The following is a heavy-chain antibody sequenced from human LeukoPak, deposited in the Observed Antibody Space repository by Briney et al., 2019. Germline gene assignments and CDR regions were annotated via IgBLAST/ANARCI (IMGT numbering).Heavy chain of an antibody. CDR2: IYYSGST. J-gene: IGHJ4*02. CDR3: ARHSGNFFQY. Sequence: SETLSLTCTVSGGFISSYYWSWIRQPPGKGLEWIGYIYYSGSTNYNPSLKSRVTISVDTSKKQFSLKLSSVTAADTAVYYCARHSGNFFQYWGQGTLVTVSS. V-gene: IGHV4-59*01. CDR1: GGFISSYY. D-gene: IGHD3-10*01.